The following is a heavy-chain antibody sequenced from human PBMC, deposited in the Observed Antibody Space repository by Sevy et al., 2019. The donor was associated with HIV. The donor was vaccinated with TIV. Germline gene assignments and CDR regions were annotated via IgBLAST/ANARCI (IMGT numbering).Heavy chain of an antibody. J-gene: IGHJ3*02. V-gene: IGHV3-48*02. CDR3: AREKGYSYSIAFDI. Sequence: GGPLRLSCAASGFTFSSYSMNWVRQAPGKGLEWVSYISSSSSTIYYADSVKGRFTISRDNAKNSLYLQMNSLRDEDTAVYYCAREKGYSYSIAFDIWGQGTMVTVSS. D-gene: IGHD5-18*01. CDR2: ISSSSSTI. CDR1: GFTFSSYS.